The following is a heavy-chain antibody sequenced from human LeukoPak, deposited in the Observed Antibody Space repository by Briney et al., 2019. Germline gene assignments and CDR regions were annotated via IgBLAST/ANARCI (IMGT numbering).Heavy chain of an antibody. D-gene: IGHD5-12*01. Sequence: GGSLRLSCAASGFTVSSNYMSWVRQAPGKGLEWVSVIYSGGSTYYADSVKGRFTISRDNSKNTLSLQMNSLRAEDTAVYYCAPDPNKWLRNYWGQGTLVTVSS. J-gene: IGHJ4*01. V-gene: IGHV3-53*01. CDR2: IYSGGST. CDR1: GFTVSSNY. CDR3: APDPNKWLRNY.